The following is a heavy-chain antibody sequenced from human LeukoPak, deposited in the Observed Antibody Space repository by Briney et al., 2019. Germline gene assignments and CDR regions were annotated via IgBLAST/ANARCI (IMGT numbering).Heavy chain of an antibody. CDR1: GFTFDDYG. D-gene: IGHD3-22*01. V-gene: IGHV3-20*04. CDR2: INSNGGST. CDR3: ARRAGDYSHPYDY. Sequence: GGTLRLSCAASGFTFDDYGMSWVRQAPGKGLEWVSGINSNGGSTGYADSVKGRFTISRDNAKNSRYLQMNSLRAEDTALYYCARRAGDYSHPYDYWGQGTLVTVSS. J-gene: IGHJ4*02.